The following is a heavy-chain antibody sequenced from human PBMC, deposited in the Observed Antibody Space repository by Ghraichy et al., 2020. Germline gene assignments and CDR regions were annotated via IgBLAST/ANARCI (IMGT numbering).Heavy chain of an antibody. V-gene: IGHV1-2*02. CDR2: ISPNRGST. CDR1: GYTFTGYY. J-gene: IGHJ4*02. Sequence: ASVKVSCKASGYTFTGYYMHWVRQAPGQGLEWMGWISPNRGSTNYAQKFQGRVSMTRDTSISTAYMELSRLRSDDTAVYYCARVYYYHSSAYYYDYWGQGTLVTVSS. D-gene: IGHD3-22*01. CDR3: ARVYYYHSSAYYYDY.